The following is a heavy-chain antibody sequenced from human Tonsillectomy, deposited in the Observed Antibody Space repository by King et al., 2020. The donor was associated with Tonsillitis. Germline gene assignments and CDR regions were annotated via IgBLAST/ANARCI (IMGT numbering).Heavy chain of an antibody. CDR1: GFTFSSYG. CDR3: AKDRRIQLWSTAPYYFDY. CDR2: ISYDGSNK. Sequence: VQLVESGGGVVQPGRSLRLSCAASGFTFSSYGMHWIRQAPGKGLEWVAVISYDGSNKYYADSVKGRFTISRDNSKNTLYLQMNSLRAEDTAVYYCAKDRRIQLWSTAPYYFDYWGQGTLVTVSS. D-gene: IGHD5-18*01. J-gene: IGHJ4*02. V-gene: IGHV3-30*18.